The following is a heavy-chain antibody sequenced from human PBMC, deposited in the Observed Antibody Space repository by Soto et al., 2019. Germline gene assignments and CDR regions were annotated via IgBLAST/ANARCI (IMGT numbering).Heavy chain of an antibody. V-gene: IGHV3-48*02. CDR2: ISGGSDAK. CDR1: GFTFSNYG. CDR3: AREYAWNYHAAFDI. Sequence: PGGSLRLSCAASGFTFSNYGMTWVRQAPGKGLEWISYISGGSDAKYYADSVKGRFTISRDRAKNSLYLQMNSMRDEDTAVYYCAREYAWNYHAAFDIWGEGTMVTVSS. D-gene: IGHD1-7*01. J-gene: IGHJ3*02.